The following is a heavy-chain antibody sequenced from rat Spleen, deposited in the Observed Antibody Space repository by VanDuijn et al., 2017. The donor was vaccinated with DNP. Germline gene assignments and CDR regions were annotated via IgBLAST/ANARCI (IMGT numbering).Heavy chain of an antibody. CDR2: ISDDGTAT. CDR1: GFTFSDYN. CDR3: ARPDY. J-gene: IGHJ2*01. V-gene: IGHV5-7*01. Sequence: EVQLVESGGGLVQPGRSLKLSCAASGFTFSDYNLVWVRQASKKGLEWVATISDDGTATYYRDSVKGRFTISRDNAKSTLYLQMDSLRSEDTATYYCARPDYWGQGVMVTVSS.